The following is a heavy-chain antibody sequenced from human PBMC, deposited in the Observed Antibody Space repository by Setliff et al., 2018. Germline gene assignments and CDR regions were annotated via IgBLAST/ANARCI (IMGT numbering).Heavy chain of an antibody. CDR1: GGSFSGYY. CDR3: ARGSGSFPFDY. CDR2: VNHVGNT. D-gene: IGHD1-26*01. Sequence: SETLSLTCAIYGGSFSGYYWSWIRQPPGKGLEWIGEVNHVGNTNYNPSLKSRVMIPLDTSKNQFSLKLFSVTAADTAVYYCARGSGSFPFDYWGQGVLVTVS. V-gene: IGHV4-34*01. J-gene: IGHJ4*02.